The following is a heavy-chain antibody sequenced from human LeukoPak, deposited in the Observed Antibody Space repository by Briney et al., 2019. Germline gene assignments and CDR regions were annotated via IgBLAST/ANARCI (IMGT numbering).Heavy chain of an antibody. CDR3: ARVYSSGWYRVDYFDY. J-gene: IGHJ4*02. CDR1: GFTFSSYS. Sequence: GGSLRLSCAASGFTFSSYSMNWVRQAPGKGLEWVSSISSSSSYIYYADSAKGRFTISRDNAKNSLYLQMNSLRAEDTAVYYCARVYSSGWYRVDYFDYWGQGTLVTVSS. D-gene: IGHD6-19*01. V-gene: IGHV3-21*01. CDR2: ISSSSSYI.